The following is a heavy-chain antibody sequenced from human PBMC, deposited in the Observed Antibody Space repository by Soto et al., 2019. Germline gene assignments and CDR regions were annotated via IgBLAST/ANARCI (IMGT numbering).Heavy chain of an antibody. V-gene: IGHV3-33*08. CDR2: IWYDGSNK. D-gene: IGHD2-15*01. CDR1: GFTFNTYG. Sequence: LRLSCTTSGFTFNTYGMHWVRQAPGKGLEWVAIIWYDGSNKYYADSVKGRITISRDNSRNTLYLQMNSLRAEDTALYYCARSDCTGAYCYSWPFNYGVDVWGQGTTVTVSS. J-gene: IGHJ6*02. CDR3: ARSDCTGAYCYSWPFNYGVDV.